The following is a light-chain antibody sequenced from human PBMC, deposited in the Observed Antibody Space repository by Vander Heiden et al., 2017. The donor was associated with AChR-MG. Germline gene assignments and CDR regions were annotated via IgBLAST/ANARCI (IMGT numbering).Light chain of an antibody. J-gene: IGLJ3*02. CDR2: SNN. Sequence: QSVLTQPPSASGTPGQRVTPSCSGSISNIGSNIVNWYQQLPGTAPKLVLHSNNQRPSGVPDRISGSKSGTSASLVISGLQSEDEGDYYCAAWDDSLNGGVFGGGTKLTVL. CDR3: AAWDDSLNGGV. V-gene: IGLV1-44*01. CDR1: ISNIGSNI.